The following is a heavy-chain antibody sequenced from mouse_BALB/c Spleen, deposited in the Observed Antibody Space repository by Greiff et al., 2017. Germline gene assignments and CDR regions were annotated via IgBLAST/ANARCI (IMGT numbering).Heavy chain of an antibody. CDR1: GFSLTSYG. V-gene: IGHV2-9*02. D-gene: IGHD2-4*01. CDR2: IWAGGST. CDR3: ARALYDYVSGFAY. J-gene: IGHJ3*01. Sequence: QVQLKESGPGLVAPSQSLSITCTVSGFSLTSYGVHWVRQPPGKGLEWLGVIWAGGSTNYNSALMSRLSISKDNSKSQVFLKMNSLQTDDTAMYYCARALYDYVSGFAYWGQGTLVTVAA.